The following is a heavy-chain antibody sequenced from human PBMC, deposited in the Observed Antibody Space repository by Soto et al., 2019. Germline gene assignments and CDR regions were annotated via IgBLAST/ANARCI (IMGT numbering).Heavy chain of an antibody. Sequence: ASVKVSCKASGYSFTSNGISWVRQAPGQGLEWMGWISTYNGDTHYEQKLQGRVTMTRDTSTSTACMELRGLTSDDTAVYYCARSNAIAAAGPPFDYWGQGALVTVSS. D-gene: IGHD6-13*01. CDR2: ISTYNGDT. V-gene: IGHV1-18*01. CDR1: GYSFTSNG. J-gene: IGHJ4*02. CDR3: ARSNAIAAAGPPFDY.